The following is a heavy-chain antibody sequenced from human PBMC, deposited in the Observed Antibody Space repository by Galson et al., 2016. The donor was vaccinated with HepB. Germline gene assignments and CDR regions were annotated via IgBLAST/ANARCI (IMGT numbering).Heavy chain of an antibody. Sequence: SETLSPTCAVYAGSVSGYYWSWIRQPPGKGRGWIGEINQDRTTNYNPSLKSRVTISIDTAKNQFSVNLSSVTAADTAVYYCARNFGKTQGYWGQGTLVTVSS. V-gene: IGHV4-34*01. CDR2: INQDRTT. J-gene: IGHJ4*02. D-gene: IGHD3-10*01. CDR3: ARNFGKTQGY. CDR1: AGSVSGYY.